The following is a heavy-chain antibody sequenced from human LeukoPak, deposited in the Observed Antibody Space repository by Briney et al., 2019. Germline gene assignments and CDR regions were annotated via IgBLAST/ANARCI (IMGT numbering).Heavy chain of an antibody. CDR1: GCSISSYY. CDR2: IYYSGST. D-gene: IGHD4-23*01. Sequence: SETLSLTCTVSGCSISSYYWSWIRQPPGKGLEWIGDIYYSGSTNYNPSLKSRVTISVDTSKNKFSLKLSSVTAADTAVYYCARARRPRGGGKAYALDIWGQGTMVTVSS. J-gene: IGHJ3*02. CDR3: ARARRPRGGGKAYALDI. V-gene: IGHV4-59*01.